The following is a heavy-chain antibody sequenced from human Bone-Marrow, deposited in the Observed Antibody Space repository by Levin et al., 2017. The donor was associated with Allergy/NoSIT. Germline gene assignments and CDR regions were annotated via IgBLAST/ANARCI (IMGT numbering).Heavy chain of an antibody. CDR3: ARGRGVRGTIVPRYYYGLDV. Sequence: MSSETLSLTCAVYGGSFSGNYWAWIRQPPGKGLEWIGEIDHGRNTNYNPSLMSRVTVSADTSKNQVSLKLTSVTAADTAVYYCARGRGVRGTIVPRYYYGLDVWGQGTTVTVSS. CDR1: GGSFSGNY. V-gene: IGHV4-34*01. D-gene: IGHD3-10*01. J-gene: IGHJ6*02. CDR2: IDHGRNT.